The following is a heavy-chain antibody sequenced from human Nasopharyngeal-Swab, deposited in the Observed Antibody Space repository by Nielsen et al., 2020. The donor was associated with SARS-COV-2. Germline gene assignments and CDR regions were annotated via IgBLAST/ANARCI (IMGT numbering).Heavy chain of an antibody. J-gene: IGHJ4*02. D-gene: IGHD5-12*01. CDR3: ARGGGSGYRYFDY. V-gene: IGHV3-30*04. Sequence: GGSLRLSCAASGFTFSSYAMHWVRQAPGKGLEWVAVISYDGSNKYYADSVKGRFTISRDNSKNTLYLQMNSLRAADTAVYYCARGGGSGYRYFDYWGQGTLVTVSS. CDR1: GFTFSSYA. CDR2: ISYDGSNK.